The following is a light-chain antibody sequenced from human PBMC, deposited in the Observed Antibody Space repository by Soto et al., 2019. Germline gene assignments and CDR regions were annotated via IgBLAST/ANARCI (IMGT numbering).Light chain of an antibody. J-gene: IGKJ1*01. Sequence: DIHMTQSPSALSASVGDRVTITCRASQSIVGWLAWYQQKPGKAPKLLIYKTSSLESGVPSRFSGGGSGTEFTLSISSLQPDDFATYYCQQYKTSPWTFGQGTKVDNK. CDR3: QQYKTSPWT. CDR2: KTS. CDR1: QSIVGW. V-gene: IGKV1-5*03.